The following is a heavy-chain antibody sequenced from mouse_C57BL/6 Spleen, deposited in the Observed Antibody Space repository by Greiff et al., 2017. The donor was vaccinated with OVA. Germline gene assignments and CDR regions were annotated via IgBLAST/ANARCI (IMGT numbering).Heavy chain of an antibody. D-gene: IGHD2-4*01. CDR2: INPNNGGT. V-gene: IGHV1-26*01. CDR1: GYTFTDYY. Sequence: EVQLQQSGPELVKPGASVKISCKASGYTFTDYYMNWVKQSHGKSLAWIGDINPNNGGTSYNQKFKGKATLTVDKSSSTAYMELRSLTSEDSAVYYCANYDYDLGGAMDYWGQGTSVTVSS. J-gene: IGHJ4*01. CDR3: ANYDYDLGGAMDY.